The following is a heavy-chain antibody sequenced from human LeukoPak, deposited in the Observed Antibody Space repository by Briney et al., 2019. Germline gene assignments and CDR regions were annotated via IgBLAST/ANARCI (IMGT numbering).Heavy chain of an antibody. Sequence: PGGSLRLSCAPSGLSFRSYAMSGVRPAPGRGLGWVSVIRGNGDGPYSAHSLKVRFTISRKNSKNSLYRQSNSRRPGAPACYYRSKDSVAGATHYFARWGQGTLVAVYS. D-gene: IGHD1-26*01. J-gene: IGHJ4*01. V-gene: IGHV3-23*01. CDR1: GLSFRSYA. CDR2: IRGNGDGP. CDR3: SKDSVAGATHYFAR.